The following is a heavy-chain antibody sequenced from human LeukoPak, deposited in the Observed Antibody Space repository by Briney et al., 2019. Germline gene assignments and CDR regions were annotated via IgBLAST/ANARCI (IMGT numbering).Heavy chain of an antibody. CDR2: INPNSGGT. D-gene: IGHD3-10*01. CDR3: ARGGSGSYFSYLEP. CDR1: GYTFTGYY. J-gene: IGHJ5*02. Sequence: GASVKVSCKASGYTFTGYYIHWVRQAPGQGLECMGWINPNSGGTNYAQKFQGRVTMTRDTSISTAYMELSRLRSDDTAVYYCARGGSGSYFSYLEPWGQGTLVTVSS. V-gene: IGHV1-2*02.